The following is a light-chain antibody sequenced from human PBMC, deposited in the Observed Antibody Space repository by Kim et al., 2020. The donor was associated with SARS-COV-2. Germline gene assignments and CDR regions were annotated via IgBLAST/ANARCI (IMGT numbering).Light chain of an antibody. J-gene: IGKJ2*01. V-gene: IGKV4-1*01. CDR2: WAS. CDR3: QQYYSTPPA. CDR1: QSVLYSSKNKNY. Sequence: RATINCQSSQSVLYSSKNKNYLAWYQQKPGQPPKLLIYWASTRESGVPDRFSGSGSGTDFTLTISSLQAEDVAVYYCQQYYSTPPAFGQGTKLEI.